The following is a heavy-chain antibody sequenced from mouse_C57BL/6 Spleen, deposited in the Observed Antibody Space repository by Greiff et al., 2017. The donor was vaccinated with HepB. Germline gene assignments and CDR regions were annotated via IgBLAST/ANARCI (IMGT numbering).Heavy chain of an antibody. CDR2: INPNNGGT. Sequence: VQLQQSGPELVKPGASVKISCKASGYTFTDFYMNWVKQSHGKSLEWIGDINPNNGGTSYNQKFKGKATLTVDKSSSTAYMELRSLTSEDSAVYYCARLDYDKGYYAMDYWGQGTSVTVSS. D-gene: IGHD2-4*01. V-gene: IGHV1-26*01. CDR3: ARLDYDKGYYAMDY. J-gene: IGHJ4*01. CDR1: GYTFTDFY.